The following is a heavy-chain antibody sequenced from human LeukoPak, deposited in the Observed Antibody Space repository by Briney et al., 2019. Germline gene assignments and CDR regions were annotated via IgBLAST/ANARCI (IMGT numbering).Heavy chain of an antibody. CDR1: GGSISSSNYY. CDR3: ASEWFGRTGLVFDY. J-gene: IGHJ4*02. V-gene: IGHV4-39*01. CDR2: IYYSGST. D-gene: IGHD3-10*01. Sequence: SGTLSLTCTVSGGSISSSNYYWGWIRQPPGKGLEWIGSIYYSGSTYYNPSLKSRVTISVDTSKNQFSLKLTSVTAADTAVYYCASEWFGRTGLVFDYWGQGTLVTVSS.